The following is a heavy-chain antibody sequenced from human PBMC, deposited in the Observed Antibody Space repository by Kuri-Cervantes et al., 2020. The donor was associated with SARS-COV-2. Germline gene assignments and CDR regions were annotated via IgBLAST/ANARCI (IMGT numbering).Heavy chain of an antibody. CDR1: GFAFSSHS. CDR2: ISGNSVWI. J-gene: IGHJ4*02. D-gene: IGHD3-9*01. Sequence: GGSLRLSCAASGFAFSSHSMTWLRQAPGRELEWVSAISGNSVWIYYADSVKGRFTISRDNSKNIVYLQMNSLGADDTAVYYCGPFSRYAYDFDKWGQGIPVNGAS. V-gene: IGHV3-23*01. CDR3: GPFSRYAYDFDK.